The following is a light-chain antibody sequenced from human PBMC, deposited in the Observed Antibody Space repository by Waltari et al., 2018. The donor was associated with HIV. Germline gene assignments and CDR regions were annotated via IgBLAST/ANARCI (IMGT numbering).Light chain of an antibody. V-gene: IGLV2-8*01. CDR3: SSYAGSNNFV. J-gene: IGLJ1*01. CDR1: SSHVGGYNY. CDR2: EVT. Sequence: QSALTQPPSASGSPGQSVTTSCTGTSSHVGGYNYVSWYQQHPGKAPKLMIYEVTKRPSGVPDRFSGSKSGNTASLTVSGLQAEDEADYYCSSYAGSNNFVFGTGTKVTVL.